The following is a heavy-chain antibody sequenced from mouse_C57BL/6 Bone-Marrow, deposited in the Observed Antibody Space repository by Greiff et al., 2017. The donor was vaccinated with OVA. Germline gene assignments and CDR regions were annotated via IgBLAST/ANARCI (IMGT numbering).Heavy chain of an antibody. CDR3: TKSPITTVWYFDV. V-gene: IGHV1-5*01. CDR2: IYPGNSDT. Sequence: EVQLQQSGTVLARPGASVKMSCKPSGYTFTSYWMHWVKQRPGQGLEWIGAIYPGNSDTSYNQKFKGKAKLTAVTSASTAYMELSSLTNEDSAVYYCTKSPITTVWYFDVWGTGTTVTVSS. D-gene: IGHD1-1*01. J-gene: IGHJ1*03. CDR1: GYTFTSYW.